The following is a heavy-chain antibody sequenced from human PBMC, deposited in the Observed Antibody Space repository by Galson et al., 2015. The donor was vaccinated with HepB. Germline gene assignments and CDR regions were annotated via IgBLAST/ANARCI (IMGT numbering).Heavy chain of an antibody. CDR3: AKQNRSGWSES. CDR2: ISGSGGSP. D-gene: IGHD3-22*01. Sequence: SLRLSCAASGFTLSSNAMSWVRQAPGKGLEWVSEISGSGGSPHYADSVKGRFTISRDSSKNTLYLQMNSLRAEDTAVYYCAKQNRSGWSESWGQGTQVTVSS. V-gene: IGHV3-23*01. J-gene: IGHJ5*01. CDR1: GFTLSSNA.